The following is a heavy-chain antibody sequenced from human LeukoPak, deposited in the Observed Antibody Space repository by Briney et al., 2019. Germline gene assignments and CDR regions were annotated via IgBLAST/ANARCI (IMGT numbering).Heavy chain of an antibody. Sequence: PGGSLRLSCAASGFTFSSYGMSWVRQAPGKGLEWVSAISGSGGSTYYADSVKGRFTISRDNSKNTLYLQMNSLRAEDTAVYYCARDSRPYCTNGVCYPNDYWGQGTLVTVSS. CDR3: ARDSRPYCTNGVCYPNDY. CDR2: ISGSGGST. V-gene: IGHV3-23*01. D-gene: IGHD2-8*01. J-gene: IGHJ4*02. CDR1: GFTFSSYG.